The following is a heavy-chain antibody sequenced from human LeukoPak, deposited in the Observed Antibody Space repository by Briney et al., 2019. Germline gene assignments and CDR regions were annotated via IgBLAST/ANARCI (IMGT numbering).Heavy chain of an antibody. Sequence: PTASVKVSCKASGYTFTSYGITWVRQAPGQGLEWMGWISAYNAYTYYAQKLQGRVTMTTDTSTSTAYMELRSLRSDDTAVYYCARDVLHRIHYDSSAYYPGSSYWGQGTLVTVSS. J-gene: IGHJ4*02. CDR3: ARDVLHRIHYDSSAYYPGSSY. CDR1: GYTFTSYG. D-gene: IGHD3-22*01. V-gene: IGHV1-18*01. CDR2: ISAYNAYT.